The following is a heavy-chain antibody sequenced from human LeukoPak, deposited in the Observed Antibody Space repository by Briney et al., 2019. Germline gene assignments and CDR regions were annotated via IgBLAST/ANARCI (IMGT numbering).Heavy chain of an antibody. J-gene: IGHJ4*02. V-gene: IGHV3-11*03. CDR2: ISSSSSYT. CDR3: ARQTDRDAYNRY. Sequence: GGSLRLSCAASGFTFSDYYMSWIRQAPGKGLEWVSYISSSSSYTNYADSVKGRFTISRDNAKNSLYLQMNSLRAEDTAMYYCARQTDRDAYNRYWGQGTLVTVSS. D-gene: IGHD5-24*01. CDR1: GFTFSDYY.